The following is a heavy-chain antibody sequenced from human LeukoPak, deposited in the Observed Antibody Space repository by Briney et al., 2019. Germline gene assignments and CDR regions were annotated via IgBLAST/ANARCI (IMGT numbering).Heavy chain of an antibody. J-gene: IGHJ6*02. V-gene: IGHV3-53*01. Sequence: GGFLRLSCAASGFTVSSNYMSWVRQAPGKGLEWVSVIYSGGSTYYADSVKGRFTISRDNSKNTLYLQMNSLRAEDTAVYYCARDSREAYCSGGSCYSGYYYYGMDVWGQGTTVTVSS. CDR1: GFTVSSNY. CDR2: IYSGGST. CDR3: ARDSREAYCSGGSCYSGYYYYGMDV. D-gene: IGHD2-15*01.